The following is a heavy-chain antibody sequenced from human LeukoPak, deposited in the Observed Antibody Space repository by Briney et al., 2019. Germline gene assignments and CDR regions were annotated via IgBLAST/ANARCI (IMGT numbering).Heavy chain of an antibody. CDR2: ISDIGSI. D-gene: IGHD6-13*01. CDR3: ARDGCSSSWHKRGAFDI. CDR1: GGSISSYY. J-gene: IGHJ3*02. V-gene: IGHV4-59*01. Sequence: SSETLSLTCTVSGGSISSYYWSWIRQPPGKGLEWIAYISDIGSINYNPSLKSRVTISLDTSKNQFSLKLSSVTAADTALYYCARDGCSSSWHKRGAFDIWGQGTMVTVSS.